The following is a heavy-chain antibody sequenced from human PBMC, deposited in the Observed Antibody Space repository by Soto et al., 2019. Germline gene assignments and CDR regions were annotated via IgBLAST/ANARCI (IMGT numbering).Heavy chain of an antibody. Sequence: AGSLRLSCAASGFTFSSYAMSWFRQAPGKGLEWVSAISGSGGSTYYADSVKGRFTISRDNSKNTLYLQMNSLRAEDTVVYYYAKDLGVNIVATFDYWGQGTLVTV. J-gene: IGHJ4*02. CDR1: GFTFSSYA. V-gene: IGHV3-23*01. CDR2: ISGSGGST. D-gene: IGHD5-12*01. CDR3: AKDLGVNIVATFDY.